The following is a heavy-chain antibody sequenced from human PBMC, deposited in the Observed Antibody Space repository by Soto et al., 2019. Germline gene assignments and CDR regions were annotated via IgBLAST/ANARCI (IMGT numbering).Heavy chain of an antibody. Sequence: GVSLRLSCEGSVFTFNHYRMHWARQRRGTGLLSFSCINKDGRRAWHAVSVKCRIRSARDNFKNTVYLQMNSLTADDTALYYCARGVYLQGFEYWGPGALVHVSS. V-gene: IGHV3-74*01. CDR2: INKDGRRA. D-gene: IGHD2-8*01. CDR3: ARGVYLQGFEY. CDR1: VFTFNHYR. J-gene: IGHJ4*02.